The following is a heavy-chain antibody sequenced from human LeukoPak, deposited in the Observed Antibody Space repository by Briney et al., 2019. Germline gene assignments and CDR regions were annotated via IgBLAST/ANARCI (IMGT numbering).Heavy chain of an antibody. J-gene: IGHJ4*02. Sequence: SETLSLTCAVYGGPFSGYYWRWIRQPPGKRLEWIGEINHSGSTNYNPSLKSRVTISVGTSQKQFSLKLSSVTAADTGVYYCAIRSITMVRGVSDYWGQGTLVTVSS. CDR1: GGPFSGYY. CDR3: AIRSITMVRGVSDY. CDR2: INHSGST. V-gene: IGHV4-34*01. D-gene: IGHD3-10*01.